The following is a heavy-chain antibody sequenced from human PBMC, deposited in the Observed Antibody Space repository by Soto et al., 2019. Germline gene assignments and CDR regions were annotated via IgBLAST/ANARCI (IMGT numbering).Heavy chain of an antibody. V-gene: IGHV1-69*13. J-gene: IGHJ4*02. Sequence: ASVKVSCKASGGTFSSYAISWVRQAPGQGLEWMGGIIPIFGTANYAQKFQGRVTITADESTSTAYMELSSLRSEATAVYYCAREGDYYDVPGKSVYFDYWGQGTLVTVSS. CDR2: IIPIFGTA. CDR1: GGTFSSYA. CDR3: AREGDYYDVPGKSVYFDY. D-gene: IGHD3-22*01.